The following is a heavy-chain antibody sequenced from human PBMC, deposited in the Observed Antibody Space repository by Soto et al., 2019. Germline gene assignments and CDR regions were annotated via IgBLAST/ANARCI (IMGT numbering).Heavy chain of an antibody. Sequence: PGGSLRLSCTASEFTFTYYAFSWVRQAPGKGLEWVSAISANGQGIYYADSVRGRFTISRDNSKNTVFLHMDSLRAEDMAVYYCAKDRDYPRDQFHYWGQGTLVTVSS. CDR3: AKDRDYPRDQFHY. V-gene: IGHV3-23*01. CDR2: ISANGQGI. J-gene: IGHJ4*02. D-gene: IGHD2-2*01. CDR1: EFTFTYYA.